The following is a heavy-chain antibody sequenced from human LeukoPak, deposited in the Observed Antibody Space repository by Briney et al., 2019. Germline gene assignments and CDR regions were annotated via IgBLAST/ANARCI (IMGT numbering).Heavy chain of an antibody. CDR3: ARGAPDHDSSGYYYV. CDR1: GFIFSSYA. D-gene: IGHD3-22*01. V-gene: IGHV3-30*04. Sequence: PGRSLRLSCAASGFIFSSYAMHWVRQAPGKGLEWVAVISYDGSNKYYADSVKGRFTISRDNSKNTLYLQMNSLRAEDTAVYYCARGAPDHDSSGYYYVWGQGTLVTVSS. CDR2: ISYDGSNK. J-gene: IGHJ4*02.